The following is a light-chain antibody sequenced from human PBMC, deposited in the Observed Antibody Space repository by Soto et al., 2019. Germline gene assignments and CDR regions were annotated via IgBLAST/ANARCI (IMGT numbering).Light chain of an antibody. CDR3: QQYSLYPVT. Sequence: DIQMTQSPSTLSASEGDRVTITCRASQSINNALAWFQQNPGEAPNLLIYEASNLQSGVPSRFSGSKSGTEFTLTISSLQPDDFATYYCQQYSLYPVTFGQGTKVEVK. CDR1: QSINNA. CDR2: EAS. V-gene: IGKV1-5*03. J-gene: IGKJ1*01.